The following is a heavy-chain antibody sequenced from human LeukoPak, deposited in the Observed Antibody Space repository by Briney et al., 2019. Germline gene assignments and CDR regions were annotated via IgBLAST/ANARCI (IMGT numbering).Heavy chain of an antibody. V-gene: IGHV4-59*01. CDR2: IYYSGST. Sequence: PSETLSLTCTVSGGSISSYYWSWIRKPPGKGLEWIGYIYYSGSTNYNPSLKSRVTISVDTSKNQFSLKLSSVTAADTAVYYCARTYYYGSGSYYYYYYYMDVWGKGTTVTISS. CDR3: ARTYYYGSGSYYYYYYYMDV. D-gene: IGHD3-10*01. J-gene: IGHJ6*03. CDR1: GGSISSYY.